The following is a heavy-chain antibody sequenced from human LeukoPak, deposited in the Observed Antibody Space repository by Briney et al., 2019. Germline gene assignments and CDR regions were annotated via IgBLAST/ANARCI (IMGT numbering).Heavy chain of an antibody. V-gene: IGHV4-34*01. CDR1: GGSFSGYY. J-gene: IGHJ4*02. D-gene: IGHD3-9*01. CDR2: INHSGST. Sequence: SETLSLTCAVYGGSFSGYYWSWIRQPSGKGLEWIGEINHSGSTNYNPSLKSRVTISVDTSKNQFSLKLSSVTAADTAVYYCARSPSYFVWRRVFDYWGQGTLVTVSS. CDR3: ARSPSYFVWRRVFDY.